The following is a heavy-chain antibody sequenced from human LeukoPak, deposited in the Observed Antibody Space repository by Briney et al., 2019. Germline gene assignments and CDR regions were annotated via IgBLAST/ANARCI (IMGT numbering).Heavy chain of an antibody. D-gene: IGHD6-19*01. CDR3: ARHYSSGWYYYFDY. V-gene: IGHV4-59*08. CDR1: GGSISSYY. Sequence: SETLSLTCTVSGGSISSYYWSWIRQPPGKGLEWIGYFYYSGSTNYNPSLKSRVTISVDTSKNQFSLKLSSVTAADTAVYYCARHYSSGWYYYFDYWGQGTLVTVSS. CDR2: FYYSGST. J-gene: IGHJ4*02.